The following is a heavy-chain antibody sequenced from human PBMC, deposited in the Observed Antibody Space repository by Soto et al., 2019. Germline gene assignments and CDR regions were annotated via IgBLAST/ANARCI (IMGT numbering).Heavy chain of an antibody. CDR3: ARLSGPGNWFDP. J-gene: IGHJ5*02. V-gene: IGHV4-34*01. Sequence: SETLSLTCAVYGGSFSGYYWSWIRQPPGKGLEWIGEINHSGSTNYNPSLKSRVAISVDTSKNQFSLKLGSVTAADTAVYYCARLSGPGNWFDPWGQGTLVTVSS. D-gene: IGHD3-10*01. CDR2: INHSGST. CDR1: GGSFSGYY.